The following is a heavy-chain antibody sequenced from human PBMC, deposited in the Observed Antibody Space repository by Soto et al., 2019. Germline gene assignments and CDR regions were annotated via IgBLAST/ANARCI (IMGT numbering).Heavy chain of an antibody. CDR2: IYWDDDK. V-gene: IGHV2-5*02. Sequence: QITLKESGPTLVKPTQTLTLTCTFSGFSFSTSGVAVGWISQPPGKALEWLALIYWDDDKRYSPSLKSRLTITKDTSKNQVVLTMTNMDPLDTATYYCAHRRGYSGYDLGGVEFDYWGQGTLVTVSS. D-gene: IGHD5-12*01. J-gene: IGHJ4*02. CDR3: AHRRGYSGYDLGGVEFDY. CDR1: GFSFSTSGVA.